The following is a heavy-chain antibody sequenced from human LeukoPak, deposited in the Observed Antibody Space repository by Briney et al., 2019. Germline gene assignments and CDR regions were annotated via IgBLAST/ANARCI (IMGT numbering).Heavy chain of an antibody. Sequence: SETLSLTYTVSGGSISSYYWSWIRQPPGKGLEWIGYIYYSGSTNYNPSLKSRVTISVDTSKNQFSLKLSSVTAADTAVYYCAREGGLRYYDSSGYYYDYWGQGTLVTASS. D-gene: IGHD3-22*01. V-gene: IGHV4-59*01. J-gene: IGHJ4*02. CDR1: GGSISSYY. CDR2: IYYSGST. CDR3: AREGGLRYYDSSGYYYDY.